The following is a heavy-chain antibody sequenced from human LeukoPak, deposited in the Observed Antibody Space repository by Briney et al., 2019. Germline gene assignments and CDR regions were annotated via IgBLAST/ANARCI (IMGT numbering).Heavy chain of an antibody. Sequence: SETLSLTCAVYGGSFSGYYWSWIRQPPGKGLEWIGEINHSGSTNYNPSLKSRVTISVDTSKNQFSLKLSSVTAADTAVYYCARGVGVGPYYYYYMDVWGKGTTVTVSS. CDR3: ARGVGVGPYYYYYMDV. V-gene: IGHV4-34*01. D-gene: IGHD3-10*01. CDR1: GGSFSGYY. CDR2: INHSGST. J-gene: IGHJ6*03.